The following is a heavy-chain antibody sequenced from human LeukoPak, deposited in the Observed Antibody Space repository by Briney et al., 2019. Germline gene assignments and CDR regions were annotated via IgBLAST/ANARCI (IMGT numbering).Heavy chain of an antibody. CDR3: ARHMGGYYRSAEYFQH. CDR1: GYSFTSYW. CDR2: IYPGDSDT. V-gene: IGHV5-51*01. Sequence: GESLKISCKGSGYSFTSYWIGWVRQMPGKGMEWMGIIYPGDSDTRYSPYFQGQVTISADKSISTAYLQWSSLKASDTAMYYCARHMGGYYRSAEYFQHWGQGTLVIVSS. D-gene: IGHD3-3*01. J-gene: IGHJ1*01.